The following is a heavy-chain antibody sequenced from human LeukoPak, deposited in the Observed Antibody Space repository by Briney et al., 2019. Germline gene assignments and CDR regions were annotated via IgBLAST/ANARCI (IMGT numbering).Heavy chain of an antibody. D-gene: IGHD3-22*01. CDR2: IYYSGNP. J-gene: IGHJ4*02. V-gene: IGHV4-59*01. CDR1: GGSISGYY. CDR3: ARVRNRYDSSGYYAFDY. Sequence: PSETLSLTCTVSGGSISGYYWSWIRQPPGKRLEWIGFIYYSGNPNYNPSLNCRVTISVDTSRNQFSLKLSSVTAADTAVYYCARVRNRYDSSGYYAFDYWGQGTLVTVSS.